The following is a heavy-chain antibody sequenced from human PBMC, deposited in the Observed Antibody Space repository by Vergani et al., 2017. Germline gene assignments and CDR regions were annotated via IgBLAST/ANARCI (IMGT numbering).Heavy chain of an antibody. V-gene: IGHV3-48*01. CDR1: GFTFSSYS. Sequence: EVQLVESGGGLVQPGGSLRLSCAASGFTFSSYSMNWVRQAPGKGLEWVSYISSSSSTIYYADSVKGRFTISRDNAKNSLYLQMNSLRAEDTAVYYCARDHSGYCTNGVCYMSGIDYWGQGTLVTVSS. CDR2: ISSSSSTI. D-gene: IGHD2-8*01. CDR3: ARDHSGYCTNGVCYMSGIDY. J-gene: IGHJ4*02.